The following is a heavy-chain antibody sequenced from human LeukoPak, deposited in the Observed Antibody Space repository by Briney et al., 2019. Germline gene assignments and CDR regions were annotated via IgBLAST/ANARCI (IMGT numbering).Heavy chain of an antibody. CDR2: ISSGGTDE. CDR3: ARDSTYYYDSGSSGPHYFDN. V-gene: IGHV3-30*01. D-gene: IGHD3-10*01. Sequence: GGSLRLSCAASGFTFSSYAMHWVRQAPGKGLEWVSLISSGGTDEYYADSVKGRFTISRDNSKNTLYLQLNSLRAGDTAVYYCARDSTYYYDSGSSGPHYFDNWGQGTLVTVSS. CDR1: GFTFSSYA. J-gene: IGHJ4*02.